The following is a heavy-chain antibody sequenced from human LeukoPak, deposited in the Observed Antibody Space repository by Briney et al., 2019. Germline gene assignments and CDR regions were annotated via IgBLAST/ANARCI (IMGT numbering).Heavy chain of an antibody. CDR1: GYTFNSNG. Sequence: ASVKVSCKAAGYTFNSNGISWVRQAPGHGLEWMGWISAYNDNTNYAQELQGRVTMTTDTSTSTAYMELRSLRSDDTAVYYCATHGVLTGPRGYWGQGTLVTVSS. J-gene: IGHJ4*02. D-gene: IGHD3-9*01. CDR3: ATHGVLTGPRGY. V-gene: IGHV1-18*01. CDR2: ISAYNDNT.